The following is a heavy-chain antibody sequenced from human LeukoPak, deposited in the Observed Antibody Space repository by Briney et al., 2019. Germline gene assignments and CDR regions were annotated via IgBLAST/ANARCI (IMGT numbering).Heavy chain of an antibody. CDR2: IIPIFGTA. V-gene: IGHV1-69*01. D-gene: IGHD6-13*01. CDR3: ARVGFTSSWSNFDY. Sequence: GSSVKVSCKASGGTFSSYAISWVRQAPGQGLEWMGGIIPIFGTANYAQKFQGRVTITADESTSTAYMELSSLRSEDTAMYYCARVGFTSSWSNFDYWGQGTLVTVSS. CDR1: GGTFSSYA. J-gene: IGHJ4*02.